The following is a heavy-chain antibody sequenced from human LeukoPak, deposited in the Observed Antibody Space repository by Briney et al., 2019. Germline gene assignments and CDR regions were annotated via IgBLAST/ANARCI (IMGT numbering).Heavy chain of an antibody. CDR2: IIPIFGTA. Sequence: SVKVSCKASGGTFSSYAISWVRQAPGQGLGWMGGIIPIFGTANYAQKFQGRVTITADESTSTAYMELSSLRSEDTAVYYCARARGLYYYDSSGYYYGHFQHWGQGTLVTVSS. CDR3: ARARGLYYYDSSGYYYGHFQH. CDR1: GGTFSSYA. J-gene: IGHJ1*01. D-gene: IGHD3-22*01. V-gene: IGHV1-69*01.